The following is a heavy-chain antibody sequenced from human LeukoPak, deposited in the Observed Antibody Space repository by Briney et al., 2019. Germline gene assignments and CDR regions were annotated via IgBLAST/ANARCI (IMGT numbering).Heavy chain of an antibody. V-gene: IGHV1-18*01. CDR2: ISGHNDDT. Sequence: ASVKVSCKASGYTFTSYAISWVRQAPGQGLEWMGWISGHNDDTNYAQRLQGRVTMTTDTSTSTACMELRSLRSDDTAVYYCARAGYCSGGSCYPYYYYYYMDVWGKGTTVTVSS. D-gene: IGHD2-15*01. CDR1: GYTFTSYA. J-gene: IGHJ6*03. CDR3: ARAGYCSGGSCYPYYYYYYMDV.